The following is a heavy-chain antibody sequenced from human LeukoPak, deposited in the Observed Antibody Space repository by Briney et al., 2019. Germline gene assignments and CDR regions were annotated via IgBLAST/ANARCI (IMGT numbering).Heavy chain of an antibody. J-gene: IGHJ4*02. D-gene: IGHD5-12*01. Sequence: ASVKVSCKASGYTFTSYGISWVRQAPGQGLEWMGWINPNSGGTAYAQNFQGRVTMTKDTSITTAYMELSRLRSDDTAMYYCAKTSGYFPLYYFDYWGQGTLVTVSS. CDR1: GYTFTSYG. V-gene: IGHV1-2*02. CDR3: AKTSGYFPLYYFDY. CDR2: INPNSGGT.